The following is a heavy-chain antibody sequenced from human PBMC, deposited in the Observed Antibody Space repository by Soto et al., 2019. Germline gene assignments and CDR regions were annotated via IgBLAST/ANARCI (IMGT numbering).Heavy chain of an antibody. V-gene: IGHV3-23*01. CDR3: AKRRGAGGHFDY. D-gene: IGHD2-15*01. CDR2: VSSGGGT. Sequence: VELLASGGGLVQPEGSLRLSCAASGFTFSTYAMGWVRQAPGKGLEWVSVVSSGGGTHYADSVKGRFTVSRDNSKNTLSLQMNSLRADDTAVYYCAKRRGAGGHFDYWGQGALVTVSS. CDR1: GFTFSTYA. J-gene: IGHJ4*02.